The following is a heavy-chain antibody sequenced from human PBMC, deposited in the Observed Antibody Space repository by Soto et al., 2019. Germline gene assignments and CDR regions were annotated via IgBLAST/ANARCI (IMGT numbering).Heavy chain of an antibody. CDR1: GGSISSYY. CDR2: IYYSGST. CDR3: ASLCSGGSCYNGLSFDL. J-gene: IGHJ2*01. D-gene: IGHD2-15*01. V-gene: IGHV4-59*08. Sequence: QVQLQESGPGLVKPSETLSLTCTVSGGSISSYYWSWIRQPPGKGLEWIGYIYYSGSTNYNPSLSSRVTIPVDTSKNQFSLKLSSVTAADTAVYYCASLCSGGSCYNGLSFDLWGRGTLVTVSS.